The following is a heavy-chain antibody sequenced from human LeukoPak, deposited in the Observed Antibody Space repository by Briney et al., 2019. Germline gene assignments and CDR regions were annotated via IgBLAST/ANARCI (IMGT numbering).Heavy chain of an antibody. CDR3: AKAQRGYYDSSGYPRDY. D-gene: IGHD3-22*01. J-gene: IGHJ4*02. CDR1: GFTFSSYG. V-gene: IGHV3-30*02. CDR2: IRYDGSNK. Sequence: AGGSLRLSCAASGFTFSSYGMHWVRQAPGKGLEWVAFIRYDGSNKYYADSVKGRFTISRDNSKNTLYLQMNSLRAEDTAVYYCAKAQRGYYDSSGYPRDYWGQGTLVTVSS.